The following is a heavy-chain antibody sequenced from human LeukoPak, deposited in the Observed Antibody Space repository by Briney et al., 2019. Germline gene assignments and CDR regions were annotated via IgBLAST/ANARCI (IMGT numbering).Heavy chain of an antibody. J-gene: IGHJ4*02. CDR1: DGSNSTYY. V-gene: IGHV4-59*08. CDR3: VRLRSYDSSGYYGHYFDY. D-gene: IGHD3-22*01. CDR2: VYHTGDT. Sequence: PSETLSLTCTVSDGSNSTYYWSWIRQPPGKGLEWIGYVYHTGDTSYNPSLKSRVTVSVDTSKNHFSLKLNSVTAADTAVYYCVRLRSYDSSGYYGHYFDYWGQGTLVTVSS.